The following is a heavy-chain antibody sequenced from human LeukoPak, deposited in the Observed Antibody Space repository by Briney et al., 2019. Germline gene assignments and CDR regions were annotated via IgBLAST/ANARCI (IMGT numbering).Heavy chain of an antibody. Sequence: SETLSLTCTVSGGSISSYYWSWIRQPPGKGLEWIGYIYYSGSTNYNPSLKSRVTISVDTFKNQFSLKLSSVTAADTAVYYCARESPDYYDGSPPPNWFDPWGQGTLVTVSS. CDR2: IYYSGST. CDR1: GGSISSYY. V-gene: IGHV4-59*01. D-gene: IGHD3-22*01. CDR3: ARESPDYYDGSPPPNWFDP. J-gene: IGHJ5*02.